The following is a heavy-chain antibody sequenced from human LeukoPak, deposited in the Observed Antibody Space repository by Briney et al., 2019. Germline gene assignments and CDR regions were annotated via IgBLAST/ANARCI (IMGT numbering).Heavy chain of an antibody. Sequence: GGSLRLSCAASGFTFDDYAMHWVRQAPGKGLEWASGISWNSGSIGYADSVKGRFTISRDNAKNSLYLQMNSLRAEDTALYYCAKGGGYSSSWYLYFDYWGQGTLVTVSS. CDR3: AKGGGYSSSWYLYFDY. CDR1: GFTFDDYA. J-gene: IGHJ4*02. CDR2: ISWNSGSI. V-gene: IGHV3-9*01. D-gene: IGHD6-13*01.